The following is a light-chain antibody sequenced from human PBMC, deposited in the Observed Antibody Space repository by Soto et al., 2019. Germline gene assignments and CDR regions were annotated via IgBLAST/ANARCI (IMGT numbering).Light chain of an antibody. J-gene: IGKJ5*01. CDR2: GAS. V-gene: IGKV3-20*01. Sequence: EIVLTQSPGTLSLSPGQRATLSCRASESISRDYLAWYQQRLGQAPRLLIYGASSGATGIPDRFSGSGSGTDFTLTISRLEPEDFAIYYCQQYGDWPPITFGQGTRLEIK. CDR3: QQYGDWPPIT. CDR1: ESISRDY.